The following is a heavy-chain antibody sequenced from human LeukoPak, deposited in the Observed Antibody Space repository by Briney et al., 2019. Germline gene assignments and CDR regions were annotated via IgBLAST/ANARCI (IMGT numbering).Heavy chain of an antibody. CDR3: TRCSSSTSCFGILLAY. V-gene: IGHV3-23*01. J-gene: IGHJ4*02. D-gene: IGHD2-2*01. Sequence: EGSLRLTCAASGFTFDNYAMTWVRQAPGRGLEWISTISGSGYTTYYADSVKGRFTISRDNSKDTLSLQMNSLTAQDTAVYYCTRCSSSTSCFGILLAYGGQEPL. CDR2: ISGSGYTT. CDR1: GFTFDNYA.